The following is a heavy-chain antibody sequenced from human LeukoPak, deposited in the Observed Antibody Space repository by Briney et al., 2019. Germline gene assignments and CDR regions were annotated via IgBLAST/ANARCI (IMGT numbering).Heavy chain of an antibody. D-gene: IGHD3-10*01. J-gene: IGHJ4*02. CDR2: ISAYNGNT. CDR1: GYTFTSYG. CDR3: AASHYYGSGSYNTDY. V-gene: IGHV1-18*01. Sequence: GASVKVSCKASGYTFTSYGISWVRQAPGQGLEWMGWISAYNGNTNYAQKLQGRVTMTTDTSTSTAYMELRSLRSDDTAVYYCAASHYYGSGSYNTDYWGQGTLVTVSS.